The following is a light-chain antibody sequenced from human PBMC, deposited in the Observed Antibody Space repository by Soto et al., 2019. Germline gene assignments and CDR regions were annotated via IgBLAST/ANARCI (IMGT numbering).Light chain of an antibody. J-gene: IGKJ5*01. V-gene: IGKV3D-20*02. Sequence: EIVLTQSPDTLSLSPGERATLSCRASQSISSTYLAWFQQKPGQAPRLLIYGASSRATGIPARFSGSGSGTDFTLTISSLEPEDFAVYYCQQRSNWPITFGQGTRLEIK. CDR2: GAS. CDR1: QSISSTY. CDR3: QQRSNWPIT.